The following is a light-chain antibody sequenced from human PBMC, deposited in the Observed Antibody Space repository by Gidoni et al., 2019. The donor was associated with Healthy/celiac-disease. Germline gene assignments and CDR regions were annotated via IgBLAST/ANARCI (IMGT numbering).Light chain of an antibody. CDR2: KDS. V-gene: IGLV3-25*03. J-gene: IGLJ3*02. Sequence: SYELTQPPSVSVSPGQTAMITCSGDALPKQYAYWYQQKPGQAPVLVIYKDSERPSGIPERFSGSSSGTTVTLTISGVQAEDEADYYCQSADSSGTSVFGGGTKLTVL. CDR3: QSADSSGTSV. CDR1: ALPKQY.